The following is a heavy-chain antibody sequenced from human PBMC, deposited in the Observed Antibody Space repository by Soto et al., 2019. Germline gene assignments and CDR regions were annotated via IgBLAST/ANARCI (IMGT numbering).Heavy chain of an antibody. CDR3: AKGIPAAIENYYYFYMDV. J-gene: IGHJ6*03. CDR1: GWSFSGYY. V-gene: IGHV4-34*01. D-gene: IGHD2-2*01. CDR2: INHSGST. Sequence: SETLALTCAVYGWSFSGYYWSRIRQPPGKGLEWIGEINHSGSTNYNPSLKSRVTISEDTSKNQFSLKLSSVTAADTAVYYFAKGIPAAIENYYYFYMDVWGKGTTVTVSS.